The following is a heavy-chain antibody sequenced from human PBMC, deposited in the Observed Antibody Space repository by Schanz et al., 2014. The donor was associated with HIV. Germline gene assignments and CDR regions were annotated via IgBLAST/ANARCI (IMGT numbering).Heavy chain of an antibody. CDR2: IIPIFGTA. CDR3: ARVGGRIAARPGRGWFDP. CDR1: GGTFSIYA. D-gene: IGHD6-6*01. Sequence: QVQLVQSGAEVKKPGSSVKVSCKASGGTFSIYAISWVRQAPGQGLEWMGGIIPIFGTANYAQKFQGRVTITADESTSTAYMELSSLRSEDTAVYYCARVGGRIAARPGRGWFDPWGQGTLVTVSS. J-gene: IGHJ5*02. V-gene: IGHV1-69*01.